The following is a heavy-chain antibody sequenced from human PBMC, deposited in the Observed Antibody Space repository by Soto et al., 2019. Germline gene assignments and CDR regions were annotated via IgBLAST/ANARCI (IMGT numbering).Heavy chain of an antibody. Sequence: VKVSCKASGYTFTSYDINWVRQATGQGLEWMGWMNPNSGNTGYAQKFQGRVTMTRNTSISTAYMELSSLRSEDTAVYYCARGGRGSWYDYFGEIGFDPWGQGTLVTVSS. V-gene: IGHV1-8*01. J-gene: IGHJ5*02. D-gene: IGHD6-13*01. CDR1: GYTFTSYD. CDR3: ARGGRGSWYDYFGEIGFDP. CDR2: MNPNSGNT.